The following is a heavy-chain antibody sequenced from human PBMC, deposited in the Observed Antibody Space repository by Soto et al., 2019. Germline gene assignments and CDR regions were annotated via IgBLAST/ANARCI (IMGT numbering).Heavy chain of an antibody. J-gene: IGHJ5*02. CDR2: TAPMCNQT. D-gene: IGHD3-3*01. CDR1: GITVGRFT. V-gene: IGHV1-69*02. Sequence: QAQLVQSGAVVKKPGASVVVSCKASGITVGRFTVSWVRQAPGQGLEWMGKTAPMCNQTFYAPKFEGRVTITADTSANRAYMELPALRFEDTAVYYCTTLGPWGQGTQVTVS. CDR3: TTLGP.